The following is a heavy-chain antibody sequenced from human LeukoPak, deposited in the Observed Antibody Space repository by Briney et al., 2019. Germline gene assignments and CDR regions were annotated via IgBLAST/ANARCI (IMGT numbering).Heavy chain of an antibody. V-gene: IGHV3-33*01. Sequence: GGSLRLSCAASGFTFSSYGMHWVRQAPGKGLEWVAVIWYDGSNKYYADSVKGRFTISRDNSKNTLYLQMSSLRAEDTAVYYCARVSGDYGDYVARDDYWGQGTLVTVSS. D-gene: IGHD4-17*01. CDR1: GFTFSSYG. CDR3: ARVSGDYGDYVARDDY. J-gene: IGHJ4*02. CDR2: IWYDGSNK.